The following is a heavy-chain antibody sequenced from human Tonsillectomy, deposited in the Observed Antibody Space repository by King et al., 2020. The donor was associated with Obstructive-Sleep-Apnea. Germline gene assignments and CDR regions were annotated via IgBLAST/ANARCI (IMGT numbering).Heavy chain of an antibody. J-gene: IGHJ6*02. Sequence: QLVQSGAEVKKPGASVKVSCKASGYTFTGYYMHWVRQAPGQGLEWMGWINPNSGGTNYAQKFQGRVTMTRDTSISTAYKELSRLRSDDTAVYYCARRGGRGSVFGVLPDPSYYYYGMDVWGQGTTVTVSS. V-gene: IGHV1-2*02. CDR1: GYTFTGYY. D-gene: IGHD3-10*02. CDR3: ARRGGRGSVFGVLPDPSYYYYGMDV. CDR2: INPNSGGT.